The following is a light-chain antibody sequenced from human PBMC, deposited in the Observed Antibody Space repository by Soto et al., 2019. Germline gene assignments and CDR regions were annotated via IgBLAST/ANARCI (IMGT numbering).Light chain of an antibody. CDR1: NSDVGSYYL. Sequence: QSALSQPASVSGSPGQSITISCTGTNSDVGSYYLVSWYQQHPGKAPKLMVYEGTKRPSGVSNRFSGSKSGNAASLTISGLHAEDEADYCCCSYAGSSPYVFGTGTKLTVL. CDR3: CSYAGSSPYV. CDR2: EGT. V-gene: IGLV2-23*01. J-gene: IGLJ1*01.